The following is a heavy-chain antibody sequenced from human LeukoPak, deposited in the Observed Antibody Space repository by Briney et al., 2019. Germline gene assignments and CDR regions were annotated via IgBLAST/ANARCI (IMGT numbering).Heavy chain of an antibody. Sequence: ASVKVSCKASEYTFTGYYIHWVRQAPGQGLEWMGWINPNSRGTNYAQNFQGRVTMTRDTSISTAYMELSRLRSDDTAFYYCVRDDVSPWGQGTLVTVSS. CDR1: EYTFTGYY. J-gene: IGHJ5*02. CDR2: INPNSRGT. CDR3: VRDDVSP. V-gene: IGHV1-2*02.